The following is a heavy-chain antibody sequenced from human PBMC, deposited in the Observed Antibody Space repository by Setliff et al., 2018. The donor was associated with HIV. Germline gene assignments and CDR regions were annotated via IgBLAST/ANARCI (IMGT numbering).Heavy chain of an antibody. D-gene: IGHD4-17*01. J-gene: IGHJ4*02. CDR3: TREVLRFDY. V-gene: IGHV7-4-1*02. Sequence: ASVKVSCKASGYSLTSYSINWVRQAPGQGLEWMGYINPNTGNPTYAQGFTGRFVFSLDTSVSTAYLQISSLKAEDTAVYYCTREVLRFDYWGQGTLVTVSS. CDR2: INPNTGNP. CDR1: GYSLTSYS.